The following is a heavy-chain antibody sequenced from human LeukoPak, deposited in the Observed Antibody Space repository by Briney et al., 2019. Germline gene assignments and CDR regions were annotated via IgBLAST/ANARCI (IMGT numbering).Heavy chain of an antibody. J-gene: IGHJ4*02. D-gene: IGHD5-12*01. Sequence: GGSLRLSCAASGFTFSSFWMSWVRQAPGKGLEWVANIKQDGSEKYYVDSVKGRFTISRDNSKNTLYLQMNSLRAEDTAVYYCAKDKAVVATTPFDYWGQGTLVTVSS. CDR3: AKDKAVVATTPFDY. CDR2: IKQDGSEK. V-gene: IGHV3-7*03. CDR1: GFTFSSFW.